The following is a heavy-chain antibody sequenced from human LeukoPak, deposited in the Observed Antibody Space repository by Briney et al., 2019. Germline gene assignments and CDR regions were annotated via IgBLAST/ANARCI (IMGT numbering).Heavy chain of an antibody. CDR1: GFTFNSYA. D-gene: IGHD1-26*01. V-gene: IGHV3-21*01. J-gene: IGHJ4*02. CDR2: ISSSSSYI. CDR3: AGGSVGAENY. Sequence: GGSLRLSCAASGFTFNSYAMSWVRQAPGKGLEWVSSISSSSSYIYYADSVKGRFTISRDNAKNSLYLQMNSLRAEDTAVYYCAGGSVGAENYWGQGTLVTVSS.